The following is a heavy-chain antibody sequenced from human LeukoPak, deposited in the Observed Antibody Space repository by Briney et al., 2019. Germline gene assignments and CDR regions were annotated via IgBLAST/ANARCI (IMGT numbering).Heavy chain of an antibody. J-gene: IGHJ4*02. CDR3: ARGGRSGLTY. CDR1: GGSFSGYY. CDR2: NNHSGST. V-gene: IGHV4-34*01. Sequence: SETLSLTCAVYGGSFSGYYWSWIRQPPGKGLEWIGENNHSGSTNYNPSLKSRVTISVDTSKNQFSLKLSSVTAADTAVYYCARGGRSGLTYWGQGTLVTVSS. D-gene: IGHD6-19*01.